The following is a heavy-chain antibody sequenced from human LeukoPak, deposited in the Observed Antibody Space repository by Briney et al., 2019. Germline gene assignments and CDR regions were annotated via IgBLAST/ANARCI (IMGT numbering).Heavy chain of an antibody. D-gene: IGHD3-3*01. V-gene: IGHV1-18*01. CDR3: ARIADDFWSGLADV. Sequence: ASVKVSCKASGYTFTSYGISWVRQAPGQGPGWMGWISAYNGNTNYAQKLQGRVTMTTDTSTSTAYMELRSLRSDDTAVYYCARIADDFWSGLADVWGKGTTVTVSS. CDR1: GYTFTSYG. J-gene: IGHJ6*04. CDR2: ISAYNGNT.